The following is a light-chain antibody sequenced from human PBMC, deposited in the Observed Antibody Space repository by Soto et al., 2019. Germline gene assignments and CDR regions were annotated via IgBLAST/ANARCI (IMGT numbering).Light chain of an antibody. J-gene: IGKJ5*01. CDR2: DAS. V-gene: IGKV3-11*01. CDR3: QHRRNWPTIT. Sequence: EIVLTQSPATLSLSPGERATLSCRASQSVSSYLAWYQQKPGQAPKLLIYDASDMATGIPARFSCSGSGTGFTLTISIREPEDVDFYYCQHRRNWPTITFGQGTRVEIK. CDR1: QSVSSY.